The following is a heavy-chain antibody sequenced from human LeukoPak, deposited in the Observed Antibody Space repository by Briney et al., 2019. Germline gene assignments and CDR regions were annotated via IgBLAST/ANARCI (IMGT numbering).Heavy chain of an antibody. CDR3: ARSDTQDDRDAFDI. Sequence: GGSLRLSCAASGFTVSSNYMSWVRQAPGKGLEWVSVIYSGGSTYYADSVKGRFTISRGNSKNTLYLQMNSLRAEDTAVYYCARSDTQDDRDAFDIWGQGTMVTVSS. V-gene: IGHV3-66*01. CDR2: IYSGGST. D-gene: IGHD5-18*01. J-gene: IGHJ3*02. CDR1: GFTVSSNY.